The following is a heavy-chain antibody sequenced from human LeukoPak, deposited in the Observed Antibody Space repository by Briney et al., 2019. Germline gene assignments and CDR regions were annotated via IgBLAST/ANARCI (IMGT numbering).Heavy chain of an antibody. V-gene: IGHV3-66*01. CDR2: IYSGGST. CDR3: ARESGSYYRDLDY. D-gene: IGHD1-26*01. J-gene: IGHJ4*02. Sequence: GGSLRLSCAASGFTVSSNYMSWVRQAPGKGLEWVSVIYSGGSTYYADAVKGRFTISRDNSKNTLYLQMNSLRAEDTAVYYCARESGSYYRDLDYWGQGTLVTVYS. CDR1: GFTVSSNY.